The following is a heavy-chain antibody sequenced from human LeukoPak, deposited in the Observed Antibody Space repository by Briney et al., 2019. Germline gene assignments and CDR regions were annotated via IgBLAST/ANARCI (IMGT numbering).Heavy chain of an antibody. CDR2: IKEDGIEK. Sequence: GGSLRLSCAASGFTFSNYWMSWVRQAPGKGLEWVANIKEDGIEKYYVDSVKGRFTISRDNAKNSLYLQMNSLRAEDTAVYYCARGVYAFDIWGQGTTVTVSS. CDR3: ARGVYAFDI. CDR1: GFTFSNYW. J-gene: IGHJ3*02. D-gene: IGHD6-13*01. V-gene: IGHV3-7*01.